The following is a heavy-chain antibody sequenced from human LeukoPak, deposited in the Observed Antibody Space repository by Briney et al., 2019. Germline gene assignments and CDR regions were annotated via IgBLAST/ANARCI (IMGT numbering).Heavy chain of an antibody. Sequence: GASVKVSCKASGYTFTGYYMHWVRQALGQGLEWMGWIAPNSGGTNYAQKFQGRVTMTRDTSINTAYMELSRLTSDDTAVYYCAREYSSSSGRLYDHWGLGTLVTVSS. D-gene: IGHD6-6*01. J-gene: IGHJ4*02. V-gene: IGHV1-2*02. CDR2: IAPNSGGT. CDR1: GYTFTGYY. CDR3: AREYSSSSGRLYDH.